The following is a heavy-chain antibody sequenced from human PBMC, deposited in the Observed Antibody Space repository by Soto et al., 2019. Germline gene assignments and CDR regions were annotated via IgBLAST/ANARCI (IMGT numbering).Heavy chain of an antibody. V-gene: IGHV1-3*01. CDR1: GYTFTSYA. J-gene: IGHJ5*02. CDR2: INAGNGNT. D-gene: IGHD2-2*01. CDR3: ARARQLLLGGWFDP. Sequence: ASVKLSCKACGYTFTSYAMHWVRQAPGQRLEWMGWINAGNGNTKYSQKFQGRVTITRDTSASTAYMELSSLRSEDTAVYYCARARQLLLGGWFDPWGQGTLVTVSS.